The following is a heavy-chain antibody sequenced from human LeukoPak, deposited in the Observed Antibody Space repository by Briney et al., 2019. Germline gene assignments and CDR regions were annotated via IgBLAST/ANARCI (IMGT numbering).Heavy chain of an antibody. Sequence: SETLSLTCAVYGGSFSGYYWSWIRQPPGEGLEWIGEINHSGSTNYNPSLKSRVTISVDTSKNQFSLKLSSVTAADTAVYYCARTVGYSYGYNWFDPWGQGTLVTVSS. CDR1: GGSFSGYY. CDR3: ARTVGYSYGYNWFDP. D-gene: IGHD5-18*01. J-gene: IGHJ5*02. CDR2: INHSGST. V-gene: IGHV4-34*01.